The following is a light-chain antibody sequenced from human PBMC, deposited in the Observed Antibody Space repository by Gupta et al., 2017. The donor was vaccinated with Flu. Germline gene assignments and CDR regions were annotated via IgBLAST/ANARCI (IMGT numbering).Light chain of an antibody. CDR1: SSNLGGNGY. J-gene: IGLJ3*02. CDR3: GTWDNSLSAGV. V-gene: IGLV1-51*01. CDR2: ANN. Sequence: QSGLTQPPSVSAAPGERVTISCSGSSSNLGGNGYVAWYQQFPGTAPRLLIYANNTRPSGIPDRFSGSKSGTSATLGITGLQAGDEAVYYCGTWDNSLSAGVFGGGTTLTVL.